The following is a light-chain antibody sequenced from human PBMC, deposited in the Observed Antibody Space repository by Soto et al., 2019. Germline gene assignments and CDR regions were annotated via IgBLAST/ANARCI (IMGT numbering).Light chain of an antibody. V-gene: IGLV2-14*01. CDR3: SSYTRSSTLFYV. J-gene: IGLJ1*01. CDR1: SSDVGGYNY. CDR2: DVS. Sequence: QSVLTQPASVSGSPGQSITISCTGTSSDVGGYNYVSWYQQHPGKAPRLMIYDVSNRPSGVSNRFSGSKSGNTASLTISGLQAEDEADYYCSSYTRSSTLFYVFGTG.